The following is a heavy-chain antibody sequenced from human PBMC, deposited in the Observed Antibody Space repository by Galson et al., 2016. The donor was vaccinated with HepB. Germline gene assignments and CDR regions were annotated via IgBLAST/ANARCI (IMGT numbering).Heavy chain of an antibody. Sequence: SETLSLTCTVSGDSISSYYWGWVRQPPGKGLEWIGYIHYTGTTNSNPSLKSRVTISLDTSRKQFSLKLNSVTAADTAVYYCARYQDGFYFDYWGQGILVTVSS. CDR1: GDSISSYY. CDR3: ARYQDGFYFDY. J-gene: IGHJ4*02. V-gene: IGHV4-59*08. D-gene: IGHD5-24*01. CDR2: IHYTGTT.